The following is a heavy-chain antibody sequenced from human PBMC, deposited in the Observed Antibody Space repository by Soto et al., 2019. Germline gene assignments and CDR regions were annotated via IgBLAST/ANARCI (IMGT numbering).Heavy chain of an antibody. J-gene: IGHJ1*01. V-gene: IGHV1-69*13. CDR3: ASRFYGSGSYYNK. CDR1: GGTFIIYA. Sequence: GASVKGSCKASGGTFIIYAISWVRQAPGQGLEWMGGIIPVFGTANYAQKFQGRVTITADESTSTAYMELSSLRSEDTAVYYCASRFYGSGSYYNKWGQGTLVTVSS. D-gene: IGHD3-10*01. CDR2: IIPVFGTA.